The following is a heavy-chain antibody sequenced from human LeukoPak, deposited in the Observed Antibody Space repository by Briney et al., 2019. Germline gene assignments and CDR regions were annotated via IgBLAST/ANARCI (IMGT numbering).Heavy chain of an antibody. CDR1: GGSINSHSYY. CDR2: VYYDGTS. CDR3: VRHISTNTGYFDS. Sequence: PSQTRSLTSTVSGGSINSHSYYWGWIRQPPGKGLEWIGSVYYDGTSYSNPSLKSRVAVFVDTSRDQFSLDLSFVTAADTALYYCVRHISTNTGYFDSCGQGTLVSVSS. J-gene: IGHJ4*02. D-gene: IGHD5-24*01. V-gene: IGHV4-39*01.